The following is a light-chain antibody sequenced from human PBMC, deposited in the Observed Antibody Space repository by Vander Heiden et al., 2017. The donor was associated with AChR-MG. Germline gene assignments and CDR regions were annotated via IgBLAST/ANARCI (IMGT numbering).Light chain of an antibody. CDR3: QQSYSKRA. J-gene: IGKJ4*01. Sequence: DIQMTQSPSSLSASVGDRVTITCRASQSISSYLNWYQQKPGKAPKLLIYAASSLQSGVPSRFSGSGSGTDFTLTISRLQPEDFATYYCQQSYSKRAFGGGTKVEIK. CDR1: QSISSY. V-gene: IGKV1-39*01. CDR2: AAS.